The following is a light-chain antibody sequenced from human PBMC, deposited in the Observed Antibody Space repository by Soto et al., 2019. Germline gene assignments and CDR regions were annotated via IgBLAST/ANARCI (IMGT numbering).Light chain of an antibody. Sequence: QPVLTQPPSVSATPGQAVTISCSGSSSNIGNNYVSWYQQSPGTAPKLLIYDNNQRPSGTPDRFSGSKSGTSATLGITGLQTGDEADYYCGTWDSGMSGVVFGGGTQLTVL. CDR2: DNN. V-gene: IGLV1-51*01. CDR1: SSNIGNNY. J-gene: IGLJ2*01. CDR3: GTWDSGMSGVV.